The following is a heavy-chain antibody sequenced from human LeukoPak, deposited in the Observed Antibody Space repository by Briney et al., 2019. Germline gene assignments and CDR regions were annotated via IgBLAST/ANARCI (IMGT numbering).Heavy chain of an antibody. CDR3: ARDHEGYSYGYLGYYGMDV. V-gene: IGHV7-4-1*02. Sequence: ASVNVSFKASGYTFTIYAMNWVRQAPGQGLEWMGWINTNTGNPTYAQGFTGRFVFSLDTSVSTAYLQISSLKAEDTAVYYCARDHEGYSYGYLGYYGMDVWGQGTTVTVSS. CDR1: GYTFTIYA. CDR2: INTNTGNP. D-gene: IGHD5-18*01. J-gene: IGHJ6*02.